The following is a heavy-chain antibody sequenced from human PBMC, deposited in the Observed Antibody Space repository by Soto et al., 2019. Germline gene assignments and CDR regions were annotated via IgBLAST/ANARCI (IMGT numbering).Heavy chain of an antibody. CDR1: GFTVSSNY. D-gene: IGHD1-1*01. J-gene: IGHJ6*02. CDR2: IYSGGST. V-gene: IGHV3-66*01. Sequence: HPGGSLRLSCAASGFTVSSNYMSWVRQAPGKGLEWVSVIYSGGSTYYADSVKGRFTISRDNSKNTLYLQMNSLRAEDTAVYYCARDRITTGMDVWGQGTTVTVAS. CDR3: ARDRITTGMDV.